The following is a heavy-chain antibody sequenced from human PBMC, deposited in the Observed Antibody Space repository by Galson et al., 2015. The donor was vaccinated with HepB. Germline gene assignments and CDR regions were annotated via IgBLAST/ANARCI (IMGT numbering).Heavy chain of an antibody. CDR1: GFAFSSYS. CDR2: ISSSSSYI. J-gene: IGHJ2*01. Sequence: SLRLSCAASGFAFSSYSMNWVRQAPGKGLEWVSSISSSSSYIYYADSVKGRFTISRDNAKNSLYLQMNSLRAEDTAVYYCAREPYQLLRGWYFDLWGRGTLVTVSS. V-gene: IGHV3-21*01. CDR3: AREPYQLLRGWYFDL. D-gene: IGHD2-2*01.